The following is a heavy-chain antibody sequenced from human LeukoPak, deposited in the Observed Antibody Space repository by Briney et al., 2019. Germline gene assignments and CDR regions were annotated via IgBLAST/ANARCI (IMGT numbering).Heavy chain of an antibody. D-gene: IGHD3-22*01. CDR2: IYPGDSDT. Sequence: GESLKISCKGSGYSFTSYWIGWVRQMPGKGLEWMGIIYPGDSDTRYSPSFQGQVTISADKSISAAYLQWSSLKASDTAMYYCAREPDSSGYSFDYWGQGTLVTVSS. J-gene: IGHJ4*02. CDR1: GYSFTSYW. CDR3: AREPDSSGYSFDY. V-gene: IGHV5-51*01.